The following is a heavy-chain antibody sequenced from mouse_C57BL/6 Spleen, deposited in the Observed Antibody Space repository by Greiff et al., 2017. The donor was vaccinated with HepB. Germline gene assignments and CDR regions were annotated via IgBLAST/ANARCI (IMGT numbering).Heavy chain of an antibody. J-gene: IGHJ4*01. D-gene: IGHD2-5*01. CDR2: IYPGSGNT. V-gene: IGHV1-66*01. Sequence: VQLQQSGPELVKPGASVKISCKASGYSFTSYYIHWVKQRPGQGLEWIGWIYPGSGNTKYNEKFKGKATLTADTSSSTAYMQLSSLTSEDSAVYYCARRPYSNYGDYAMDYWGQGTSVTVSS. CDR3: ARRPYSNYGDYAMDY. CDR1: GYSFTSYY.